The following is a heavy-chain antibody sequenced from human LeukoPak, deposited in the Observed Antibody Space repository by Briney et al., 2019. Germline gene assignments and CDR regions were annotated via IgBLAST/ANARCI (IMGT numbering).Heavy chain of an antibody. CDR1: GFTFSSYG. V-gene: IGHV3-30*02. Sequence: GGSLRLSCAASGFTFSSYGMHWVRQAPGKGLERVAFIRYDGSNKYYADSVKGRFTISRDNSKNTLYLQMNSLRAEDTAVYYCAKDTTTPKAGFDPWGQGTLVTVSS. D-gene: IGHD1-1*01. CDR2: IRYDGSNK. J-gene: IGHJ5*02. CDR3: AKDTTTPKAGFDP.